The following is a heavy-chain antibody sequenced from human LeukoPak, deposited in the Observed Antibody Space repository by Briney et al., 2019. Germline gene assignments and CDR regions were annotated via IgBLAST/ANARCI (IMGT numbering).Heavy chain of an antibody. V-gene: IGHV1-2*02. CDR2: INPNSGGT. CDR1: GYTFTGYY. J-gene: IGHJ4*02. Sequence: ASVKVSCKASGYTFTGYYMHWVRQAPGQGLEWMGWINPNSGGTNYAQKFRGRVTMTRDTSISTAYMELSRLRSDDTAVYYCARDRAPYYYDGSAYYFDYWGQGTLVTVSS. D-gene: IGHD3-22*01. CDR3: ARDRAPYYYDGSAYYFDY.